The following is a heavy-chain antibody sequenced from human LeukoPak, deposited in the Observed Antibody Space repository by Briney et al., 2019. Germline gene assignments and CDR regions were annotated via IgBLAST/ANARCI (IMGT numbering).Heavy chain of an antibody. J-gene: IGHJ4*02. Sequence: PAGTLTLSCAASGFTISSFRKSWVRQAPGEGLERVANIKKDRSEKYHVDPVRGRFTVSRDNANNSLYMQMNSVRAEDKAVYYCARRRWDFDWLVSPAYYFDYWGQGTLVTVSS. CDR2: IKKDRSEK. CDR1: GFTISSFR. D-gene: IGHD3-9*01. CDR3: ARRRWDFDWLVSPAYYFDY. V-gene: IGHV3-7*03.